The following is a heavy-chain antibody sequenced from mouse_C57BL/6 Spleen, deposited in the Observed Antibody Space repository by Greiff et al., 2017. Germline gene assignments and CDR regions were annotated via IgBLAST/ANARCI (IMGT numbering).Heavy chain of an antibody. CDR3: ARRREDYAMDD. CDR1: GFTFSDYG. V-gene: IGHV5-17*01. Sequence: EVKLQESGGGLVKPGGSLKLSCAASGFTFSDYGMHWVRQAPEKGLEWVAYISSGSSTIDYADTGKGRFTISRDNAKNTLFLQMSRLRSENTAMYYSARRREDYAMDDWGKGTAVTVAT. J-gene: IGHJ4*01. CDR2: ISSGSSTI.